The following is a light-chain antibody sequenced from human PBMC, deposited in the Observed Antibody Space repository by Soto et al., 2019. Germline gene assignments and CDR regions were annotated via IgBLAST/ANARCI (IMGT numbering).Light chain of an antibody. Sequence: EIVLTQSPGTLSLSPGERATLSCRASQSVSSSYLAWYQQKPGQAPRLLIYGASSRATGIPDRFSGSGSGTDFTLTISRLEHEDVAVYYCQQYASSPVYTFGQGTKLEIK. V-gene: IGKV3-20*01. J-gene: IGKJ2*01. CDR3: QQYASSPVYT. CDR2: GAS. CDR1: QSVSSSY.